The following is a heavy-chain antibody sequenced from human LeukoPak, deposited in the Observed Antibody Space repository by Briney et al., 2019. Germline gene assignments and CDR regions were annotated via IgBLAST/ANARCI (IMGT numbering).Heavy chain of an antibody. CDR2: IYPGDSDT. D-gene: IGHD3-10*01. CDR3: ARLSYYYGSGSYYSGGPPVYGTDV. Sequence: GESLKISCKGSGYSFTSYWIGWVCQMPGKSLEWMGIIYPGDSDTRYSPSFQGQVTISADKSISTAYLQWSSLKASDTAMYYCARLSYYYGSGSYYSGGPPVYGTDVWGQGTTVTVSS. CDR1: GYSFTSYW. J-gene: IGHJ6*02. V-gene: IGHV5-51*01.